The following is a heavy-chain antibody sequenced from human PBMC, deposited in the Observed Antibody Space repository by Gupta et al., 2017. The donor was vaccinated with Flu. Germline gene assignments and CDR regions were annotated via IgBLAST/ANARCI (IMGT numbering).Heavy chain of an antibody. D-gene: IGHD3-22*01. J-gene: IGHJ4*02. CDR2: FDPEDGET. CDR3: ATDYYDSSGRGGY. Sequence: RQAPGKGLEWMGGFDPEDGETIYAHKFQGRVTMTEDTSTDTAYMELSSLRSEDTAVYYCATDYYDSSGRGGYWGQGTLVTVSS. V-gene: IGHV1-24*01.